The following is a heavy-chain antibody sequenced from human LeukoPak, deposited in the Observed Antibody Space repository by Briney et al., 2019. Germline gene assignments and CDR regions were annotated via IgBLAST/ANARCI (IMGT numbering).Heavy chain of an antibody. V-gene: IGHV4-39*01. CDR3: ARPIVGVTRGFDP. J-gene: IGHJ5*02. Sequence: SETLSLTCTVSGGSISSSSNYWGWIRQPPGKGLEWIGSICYSGSTYYNPSLKSRVTIYVDTSKNQFSLKLTSVTAADTAVHYCARPIVGVTRGFDPWGQGTLVTVSS. CDR1: GGSISSSSNY. D-gene: IGHD1-26*01. CDR2: ICYSGST.